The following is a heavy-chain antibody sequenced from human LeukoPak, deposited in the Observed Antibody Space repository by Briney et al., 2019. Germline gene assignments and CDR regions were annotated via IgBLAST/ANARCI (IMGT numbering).Heavy chain of an antibody. V-gene: IGHV1-3*03. D-gene: IGHD4-17*01. CDR2: INAGNGNT. Sequence: ASVKVSCKASGYTFTSYAMHWVRQAPGQRLEWMGWINAGNGNTKYSQEFQGRVTITRDTSASTAYMELSSLRSEDMAVYYCARLRRLYGDYSFDYWGQGTLVTVSS. J-gene: IGHJ4*02. CDR3: ARLRRLYGDYSFDY. CDR1: GYTFTSYA.